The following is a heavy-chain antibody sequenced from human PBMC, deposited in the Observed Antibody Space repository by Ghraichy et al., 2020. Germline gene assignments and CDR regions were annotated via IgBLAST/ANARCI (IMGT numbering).Heavy chain of an antibody. CDR3: ARHFSGSYPRFDP. J-gene: IGHJ5*02. D-gene: IGHD3-10*01. CDR2: IYYSGST. V-gene: IGHV4-59*01. CDR1: GGSISSYY. Sequence: SETLSLTCTVSGGSISSYYWSWIRQPPGKGLEWIGYIYYSGSTNYNPSLKSRVTISVDTSKNQFSLKLSSVTAADTAVYYCARHFSGSYPRFDPWGQGTLVTVSS.